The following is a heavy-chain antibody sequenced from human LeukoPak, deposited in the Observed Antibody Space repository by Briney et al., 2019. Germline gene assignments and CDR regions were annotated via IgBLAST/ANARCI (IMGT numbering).Heavy chain of an antibody. J-gene: IGHJ3*02. CDR2: IIPIFGTA. CDR1: RGPFSSYA. D-gene: IGHD3-22*01. CDR3: ASATPSSGYQTRTDAFDN. Sequence: GASVKVSCKPSRGPFSSYAIIWVRQAPGQGLEWMGGIIPIFGTANYSQTYQGRVAITADESTSTAYMELSRLRSEDTTVYYCASATPSSGYQTRTDAFDNWGQGTMVTVSS. V-gene: IGHV1-69*13.